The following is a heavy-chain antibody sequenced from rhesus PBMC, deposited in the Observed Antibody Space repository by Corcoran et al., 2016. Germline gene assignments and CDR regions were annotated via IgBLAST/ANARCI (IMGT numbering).Heavy chain of an antibody. J-gene: IGHJ4*01. D-gene: IGHD2-15*01. CDR1: GYTFTSHY. CDR2: INPTNNNT. V-gene: IGHV1S9*01. CDR3: ASFGGYCSSTYCSSFRNYFDY. Sequence: QVQLVQSGAEVKKPGASVKLSCKASGYTFTSHYINWGRQAPEKVVDWMGWINPTNNNTGYAQNFQGRVTMTRDTSTSTAYMELNSLRSEDTAVYYCASFGGYCSSTYCSSFRNYFDYWGQGVLVTVSS.